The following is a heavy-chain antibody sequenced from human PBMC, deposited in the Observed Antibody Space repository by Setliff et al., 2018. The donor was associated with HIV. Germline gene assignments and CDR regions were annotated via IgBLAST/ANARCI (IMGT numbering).Heavy chain of an antibody. CDR2: TYTSGST. V-gene: IGHV4-61*09. J-gene: IGHJ3*02. CDR3: ARLEVNPSYGGAFDI. D-gene: IGHD5-18*01. CDR1: GGSISSGSYY. Sequence: SETLSLTCTVSGGSISSGSYYWSWIWQPAGKGLEWIGHTYTSGSTNYNPSLKSRVTISVDTSKNQFSLKLSSVTAADTAVYYCARLEVNPSYGGAFDIWGQGTMVTVSS.